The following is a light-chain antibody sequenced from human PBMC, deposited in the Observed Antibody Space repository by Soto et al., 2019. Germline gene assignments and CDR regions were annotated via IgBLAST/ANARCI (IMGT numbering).Light chain of an antibody. V-gene: IGLV2-11*01. J-gene: IGLJ2*01. CDR1: SSDVGAYNY. CDR2: DVN. CDR3: CSYAGTSTWV. Sequence: QSALTQPRSMSGSPGQSVTISCTGTSSDVGAYNYVSWYQQYPGKAPQVMIYDVNKRPSKVPDRFSGSKSGNTASLTISGLQAEDEADYYCCSYAGTSTWVFGGVTKLTVL.